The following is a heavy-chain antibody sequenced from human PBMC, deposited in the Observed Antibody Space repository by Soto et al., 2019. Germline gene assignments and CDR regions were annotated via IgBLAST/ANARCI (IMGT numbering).Heavy chain of an antibody. V-gene: IGHV3-23*01. D-gene: IGHD3-3*01. CDR1: GFTFSSYA. J-gene: IGHJ3*02. Sequence: GGSLRLSCAASGFTFSSYAMSWVRQAPGKGLEWVSAISGSGGSTYYADSVKGRFTISRDNSKNTLYLQMNSLRAEDTAVYYCAKVLDDFWSGPDAFDIWGQGTMVTVSS. CDR2: ISGSGGST. CDR3: AKVLDDFWSGPDAFDI.